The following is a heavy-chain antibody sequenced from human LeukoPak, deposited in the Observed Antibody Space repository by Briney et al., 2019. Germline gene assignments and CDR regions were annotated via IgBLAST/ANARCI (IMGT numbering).Heavy chain of an antibody. J-gene: IGHJ4*02. Sequence: GGSLRLSCAASGFTFSSYGMHWVRQAPGKGLEWVAFIRYDGSNKYYADSVKGRFTISRDNSKNTLYLQMNSLRAEDTAVYYCAKDQGGIVVVPAAMGLDYWGQGTLVTVSS. CDR3: AKDQGGIVVVPAAMGLDY. CDR1: GFTFSSYG. CDR2: IRYDGSNK. D-gene: IGHD2-2*01. V-gene: IGHV3-30*02.